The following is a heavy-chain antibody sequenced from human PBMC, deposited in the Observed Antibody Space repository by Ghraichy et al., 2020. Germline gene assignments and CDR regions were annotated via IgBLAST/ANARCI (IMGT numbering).Heavy chain of an antibody. Sequence: GGSLRLSCAASGFTFSSYEMNWVRQAPGKGLEWVSYISSSGSTIYYADSVKGRFTISRDNAKNSLYLQMNSLRAEDTAVYYCARGVTARGYYYYYGMDVWGQGTTVTVSS. CDR2: ISSSGSTI. CDR3: ARGVTARGYYYYYGMDV. J-gene: IGHJ6*02. D-gene: IGHD2-21*02. V-gene: IGHV3-48*03. CDR1: GFTFSSYE.